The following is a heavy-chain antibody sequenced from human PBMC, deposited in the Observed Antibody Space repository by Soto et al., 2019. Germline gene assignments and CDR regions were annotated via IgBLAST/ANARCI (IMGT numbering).Heavy chain of an antibody. D-gene: IGHD2-15*01. CDR1: GESISRGAHD. CDR2: IYYSGNT. CDR3: ARDAGYCNSVICYPYNMDV. Sequence: TLSPTCTVSGESISRGAHDWSWVRQSPGEGLEWIGFIYYSGNTYYNPSLKSRVSMSVDTSNNQFSLKLNSVTAADTAVYYCARDAGYCNSVICYPYNMDVWGQGTTVTVSS. V-gene: IGHV4-30-4*01. J-gene: IGHJ6*02.